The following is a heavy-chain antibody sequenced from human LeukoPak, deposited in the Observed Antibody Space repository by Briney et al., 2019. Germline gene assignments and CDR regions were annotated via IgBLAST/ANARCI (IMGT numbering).Heavy chain of an antibody. D-gene: IGHD6-13*01. V-gene: IGHV4-59*01. CDR3: ARGPFPFGYSSSWDSVY. CDR2: IYYSGST. J-gene: IGHJ4*02. Sequence: PSETLSLTCTVSGGSISSYYWSWIRQPPGKGLEWIGYIYYSGSTNYNPSLKSRVTISVDTSKNQFSLKLSSVTAADTAVYYCARGPFPFGYSSSWDSVYWGQGTLVTVSS. CDR1: GGSISSYY.